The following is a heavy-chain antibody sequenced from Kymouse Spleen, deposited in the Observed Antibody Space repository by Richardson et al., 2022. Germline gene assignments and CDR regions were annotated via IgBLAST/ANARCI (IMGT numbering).Heavy chain of an antibody. CDR1: GFTFDDYA. V-gene: IGHV3-9*01. J-gene: IGHJ6*02. Sequence: EVQLVESGGGLVQPGRSLRLSCAASGFTFDDYAMHWVRQAPGKGLEWVSGISWNSGSIGYADSVKGRFTISRDNAKNSLYLQMNSLRAEDTALYYCAKDIHYGSGSYHYYYYYGMDVWGQGTTVTVSS. D-gene: IGHD3-10*01. CDR2: ISWNSGSI. CDR3: AKDIHYGSGSYHYYYYYGMDV.